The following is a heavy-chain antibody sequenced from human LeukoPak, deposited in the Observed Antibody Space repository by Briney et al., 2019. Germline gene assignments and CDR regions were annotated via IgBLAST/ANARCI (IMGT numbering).Heavy chain of an antibody. CDR2: IYPGGSDT. J-gene: IGHJ6*02. D-gene: IGHD6-13*01. V-gene: IGHV5-51*01. CDR1: GYSITTYW. Sequence: GESLKISCRGSGYSITTYWIAWLRHMPGKGLEWMGIIYPGGSDTKYSASFQGQVIISADKSISTAYLQWSSLKASDTAMYYCARQASGEKQRLVHVQKRFYYYGMDVWGQGTTVTVSS. CDR3: ARQASGEKQRLVHVQKRFYYYGMDV.